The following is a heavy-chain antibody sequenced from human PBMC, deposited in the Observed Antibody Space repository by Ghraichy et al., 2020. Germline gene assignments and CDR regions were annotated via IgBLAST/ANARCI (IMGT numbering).Heavy chain of an antibody. CDR3: VTHRGPSWYFDF. CDR1: GFTFKSYG. Sequence: GGSLRLSCAASGFTFKSYGMDWVRQAPGKGLEWVAVIWYDGSNKYYAESVKGRFTISRDNSKNTMYLQMNSLRAEDTAVYYCVTHRGPSWYFDFWGRGTLVTVSS. J-gene: IGHJ2*01. CDR2: IWYDGSNK. V-gene: IGHV3-33*01.